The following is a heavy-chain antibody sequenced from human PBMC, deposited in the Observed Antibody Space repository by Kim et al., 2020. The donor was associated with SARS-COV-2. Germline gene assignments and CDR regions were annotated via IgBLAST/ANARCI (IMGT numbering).Heavy chain of an antibody. D-gene: IGHD1-26*01. Sequence: RYTPSLQGKVTLSADKSISTAYLQWSSLKASDTAMYYCARREGGSSRSDYWGQGTLVTVSS. CDR3: ARREGGSSRSDY. J-gene: IGHJ4*02. V-gene: IGHV5-51*01.